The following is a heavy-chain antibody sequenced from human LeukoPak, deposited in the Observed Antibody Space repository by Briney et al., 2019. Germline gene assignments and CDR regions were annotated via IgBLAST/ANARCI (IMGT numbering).Heavy chain of an antibody. CDR2: ISWNSGSI. CDR3: ARDPSSGWYLKGWFDP. J-gene: IGHJ5*02. V-gene: IGHV3-9*01. CDR1: GFTFDDYA. Sequence: GGSLRLSCAASGFTFDDYAMHWVRQAPGKGLEWVSGISWNSGSIGYADSVKGRFTISRDNAKNSLYLQMDSLRAEDTAVYYCARDPSSGWYLKGWFDPWGQGTLVTVSS. D-gene: IGHD6-13*01.